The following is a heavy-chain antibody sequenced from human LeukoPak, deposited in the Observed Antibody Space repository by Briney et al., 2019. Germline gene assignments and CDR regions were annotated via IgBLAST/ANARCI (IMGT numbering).Heavy chain of an antibody. CDR2: IYYSGTT. Sequence: SETLSLTCTVSAGAITRTSYFWGWIRQSPGKGLEWIGSIYYSGTTYYNPSLKSRVTISVDTSKNQFSLHLNSVTAADTAVHYCASLGPYSSTWYGDYWGHGTQVTVSS. V-gene: IGHV4-39*01. CDR3: ASLGPYSSTWYGDY. J-gene: IGHJ4*01. D-gene: IGHD6-13*01. CDR1: AGAITRTSYF.